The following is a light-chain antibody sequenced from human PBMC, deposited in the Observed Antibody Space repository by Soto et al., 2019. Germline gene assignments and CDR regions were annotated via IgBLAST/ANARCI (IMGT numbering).Light chain of an antibody. CDR2: EGS. CDR3: CSYAGSNTYV. V-gene: IGLV2-23*01. J-gene: IGLJ1*01. Sequence: ALAQPASVSGSPGQSITISCTGTSSDVGSYSFVTWYQQHPGKVPKPIIYEGSKRPPGVSNRFSGSKSGNTASLTISGLQGEDEADYYCCSYAGSNTYVFGSGTKVTVL. CDR1: SSDVGSYSF.